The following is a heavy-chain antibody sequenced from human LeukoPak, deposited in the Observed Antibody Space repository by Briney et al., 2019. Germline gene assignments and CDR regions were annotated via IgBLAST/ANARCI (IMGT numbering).Heavy chain of an antibody. J-gene: IGHJ6*02. CDR3: AREKATNPVGYYGMDV. V-gene: IGHV3-21*06. CDR2: ISSSGSDS. CDR1: GFTFTTYR. D-gene: IGHD1-26*01. Sequence: GGSLRLSCAASGFTFTTYRINWVRQAPGKGLEWVSSISSSGSDSYYADSVKGRFSISRDNAKNSLDLQMNNLRAEDTAVYYCAREKATNPVGYYGMDVWGQGTTVTVSS.